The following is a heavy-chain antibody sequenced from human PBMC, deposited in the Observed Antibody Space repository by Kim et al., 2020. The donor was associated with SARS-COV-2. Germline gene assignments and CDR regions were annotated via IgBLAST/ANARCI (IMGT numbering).Heavy chain of an antibody. CDR1: GFTFSSYS. V-gene: IGHV3-21*01. CDR2: ISSSSSYI. J-gene: IGHJ4*02. D-gene: IGHD5-18*01. Sequence: GGSLRLSCAASGFTFSSYSMNWVRQAPGKGLEWVSSISSSSSYIYYADSVKGRFTISRDNAKNSLYLQMNSLRAEDTAVYYCARWDRSRMDTAMDWGQGTLVTVSS. CDR3: ARWDRSRMDTAMD.